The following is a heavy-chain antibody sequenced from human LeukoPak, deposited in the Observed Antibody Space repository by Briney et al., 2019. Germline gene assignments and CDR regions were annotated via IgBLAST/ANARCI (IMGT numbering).Heavy chain of an antibody. CDR1: GYTFTGYG. Sequence: ASVKVSCKASGYTFTGYGISWVRQAPGQGLEWIGWIVVGSGNTNYAQKFQERVTITRDMSTSTAYMELSSLRSEDTAVYYCARDKGGYYYDSSGYFDYWGQGTLVTVSS. J-gene: IGHJ4*02. D-gene: IGHD3-22*01. V-gene: IGHV1-58*02. CDR2: IVVGSGNT. CDR3: ARDKGGYYYDSSGYFDY.